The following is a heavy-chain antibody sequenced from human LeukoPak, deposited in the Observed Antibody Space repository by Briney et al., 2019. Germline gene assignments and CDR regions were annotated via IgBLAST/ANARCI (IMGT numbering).Heavy chain of an antibody. CDR3: ARIGAVVVVAAHFDY. CDR1: GYTFTSYG. J-gene: IGHJ4*02. V-gene: IGHV1-18*01. Sequence: ASVKVSCKASGYTFTSYGISWVRQAPGQGLEWMGWISAYNGNTNYAQKLQGRVTTTTDTSTSTAYMELRSLRSDDTAVYYCARIGAVVVVAAHFDYWGQGTLVTVSS. CDR2: ISAYNGNT. D-gene: IGHD2-15*01.